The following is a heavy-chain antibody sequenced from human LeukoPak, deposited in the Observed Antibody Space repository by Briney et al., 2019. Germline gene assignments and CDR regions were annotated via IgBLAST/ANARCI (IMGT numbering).Heavy chain of an antibody. D-gene: IGHD6-13*01. CDR1: GGSISSYY. Sequence: SETLSLTCTVSGGSISSYYWSWIRQPPEKGLEWIGCIYYSGNTNYNPSLKSRVTISVDTSKNQFSLKLSSVTAADTAVYYCARDPGPLAAAVPWYFDYWGQGTLVTVSS. J-gene: IGHJ4*02. V-gene: IGHV4-59*12. CDR2: IYYSGNT. CDR3: ARDPGPLAAAVPWYFDY.